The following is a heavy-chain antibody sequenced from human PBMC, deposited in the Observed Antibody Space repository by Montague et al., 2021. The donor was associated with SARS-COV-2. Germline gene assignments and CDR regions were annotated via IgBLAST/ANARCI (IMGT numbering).Heavy chain of an antibody. CDR1: GDAIISAGYY. D-gene: IGHD3-10*01. CDR2: MHLSGDS. CDR3: ARYRGVGFAESFDC. V-gene: IGHV4-30-4*08. J-gene: IGHJ4*02. Sequence: TLSLTCTVSGDAIISAGYYWTWVRQPPGKGLEWIGYMHLSGDSHYNPSHKGRVSISIGTTRNQFSLKLNSVTAADTAVYYCARYRGVGFAESFDCWGQGTLVTVSS.